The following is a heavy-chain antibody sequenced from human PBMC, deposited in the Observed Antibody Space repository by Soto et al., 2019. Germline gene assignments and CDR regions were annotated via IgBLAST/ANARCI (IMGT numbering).Heavy chain of an antibody. V-gene: IGHV4-34*08. Sequence: QVQLHQWGSGLLKPSETLSLSCAVYGGMYNDYYWSWIRQPPGKGLEWIGEIDHLGNTNYSPSFTRRVTLSQDKSKNQFSLTLPSVTAADAGVYFCANDYGDYRNDAFDIWSQGTEVTVTS. CDR2: IDHLGNT. CDR1: GGMYNDYY. CDR3: ANDYGDYRNDAFDI. D-gene: IGHD4-17*01. J-gene: IGHJ3*02.